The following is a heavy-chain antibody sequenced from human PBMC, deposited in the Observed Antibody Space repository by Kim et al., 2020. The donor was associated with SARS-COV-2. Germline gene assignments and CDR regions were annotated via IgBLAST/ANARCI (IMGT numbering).Heavy chain of an antibody. CDR1: GFTFSSYA. CDR3: TGGSSTRGIAAAGPKEFGY. CDR2: ISSNGGST. J-gene: IGHJ4*02. Sequence: GGSLRLSCSASGFTFSSYAMHWVRQAPGKGLEYVSAISSNGGSTYYADSVKGRFTISRDNSKNTLYLQMSSLRAEDTAVYYCTGGSSTRGIAAAGPKEFGYWGQGTLVTVSS. D-gene: IGHD6-13*01. V-gene: IGHV3-64D*06.